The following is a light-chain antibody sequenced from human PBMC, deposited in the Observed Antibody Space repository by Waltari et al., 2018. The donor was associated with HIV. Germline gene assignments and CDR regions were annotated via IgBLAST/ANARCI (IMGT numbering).Light chain of an antibody. Sequence: QSMLTQPPSVSGAPGQRVTISCAGGRSNLGAGSDVQWYKKLPGTAPKLLIYANDNRPSGVPDRFSGSKSGTSASLAITGLQPEDEADYYCQSFDASLSGFFVFGTGTQVTVL. J-gene: IGLJ1*01. CDR2: AND. CDR3: QSFDASLSGFFV. CDR1: RSNLGAGSD. V-gene: IGLV1-40*01.